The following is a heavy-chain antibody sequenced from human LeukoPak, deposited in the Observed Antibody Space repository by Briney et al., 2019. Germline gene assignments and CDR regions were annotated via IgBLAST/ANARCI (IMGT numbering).Heavy chain of an antibody. CDR2: VTGSGGRT. Sequence: PGGSLRLSCAASGFTFSSYAMSWVRQAPGKGLEWVSGVTGSGGRTYYAESVKGRFTISRDNSKNTVYLQMNSLRAEDTAVYYCAKVFYGDYFSGTDYWGQGTLVAVSP. CDR3: AKVFYGDYFSGTDY. V-gene: IGHV3-23*01. CDR1: GFTFSSYA. D-gene: IGHD4-17*01. J-gene: IGHJ4*02.